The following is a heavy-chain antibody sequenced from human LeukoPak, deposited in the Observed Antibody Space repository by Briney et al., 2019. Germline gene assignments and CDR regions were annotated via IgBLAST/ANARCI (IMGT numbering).Heavy chain of an antibody. CDR3: AREGDILTGYGLDP. CDR1: GGPIISTNYY. CDR2: IYHGGNT. Sequence: PSETLSLTCAVSGGPIISTNYYWGWIRQPPGKGLEWIGVIYHGGNTYFSPALKSRVTTSIDTSKSQFSLTLTSVTAADTAVYYCAREGDILTGYGLDPWGQGTLVTVSS. D-gene: IGHD3-9*01. V-gene: IGHV4-39*07. J-gene: IGHJ5*02.